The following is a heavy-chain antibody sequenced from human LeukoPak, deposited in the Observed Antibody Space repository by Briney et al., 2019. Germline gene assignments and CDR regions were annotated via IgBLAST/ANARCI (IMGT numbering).Heavy chain of an antibody. CDR3: TNSDDYGDY. V-gene: IGHV3-30*04. Sequence: GGSLRLSCAASGFIFGDYAMHWVRQAPGKGLEWVAAIAFDDTDRYYIDSVKGRFTISRDDSKNTLYPHMTSLRAEDTAVYYCTNSDDYGDYWGQGTLVTVSS. J-gene: IGHJ4*02. CDR1: GFIFGDYA. CDR2: IAFDDTDR.